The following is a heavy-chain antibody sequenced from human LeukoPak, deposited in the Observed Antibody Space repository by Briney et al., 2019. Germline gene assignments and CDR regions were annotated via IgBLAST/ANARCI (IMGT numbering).Heavy chain of an antibody. Sequence: PSETLSLTCTVSGGSISSSSYYWGWIRQPPGKGLEWIGSIYYSGSTYYNPSLKSRVTISVDTSKNQFSLKLSSVTAADTAVYYCARRQRGQWLPKGFDPWGQGTLVTVSS. CDR2: IYYSGST. J-gene: IGHJ5*02. D-gene: IGHD6-19*01. CDR3: ARRQRGQWLPKGFDP. CDR1: GGSISSSSYY. V-gene: IGHV4-39*01.